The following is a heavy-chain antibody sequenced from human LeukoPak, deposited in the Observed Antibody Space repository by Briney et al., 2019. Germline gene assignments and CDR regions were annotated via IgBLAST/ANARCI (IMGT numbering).Heavy chain of an antibody. Sequence: SETLSLTCTVSGGSISSGSCYWGWIRQPPGKGLEWIGNMYYRGTTYYNPSLKSRVTIAVDTSKNQFSLKLSSVTAADTAVYYCAREANWNYGYWGQGTLVTVSS. V-gene: IGHV4-39*07. D-gene: IGHD1-7*01. CDR2: MYYRGTT. CDR3: AREANWNYGY. J-gene: IGHJ4*02. CDR1: GGSISSGSCY.